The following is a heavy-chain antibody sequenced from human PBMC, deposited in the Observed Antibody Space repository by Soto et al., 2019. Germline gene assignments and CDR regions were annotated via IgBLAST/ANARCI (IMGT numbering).Heavy chain of an antibody. V-gene: IGHV3-21*01. CDR1: GFIFSDYS. CDR2: ISSSGGHT. J-gene: IGHJ4*02. D-gene: IGHD3-10*01. CDR3: ASLVGRSNFDS. Sequence: GGSLRLSCVGSGFIFSDYSMNWVRQAPGKGLEWVAAISSSGGHTFYADSVKGRFTISRDNPKNSLFLQMSSLGAEDTAVYWCASLVGRSNFDSWGQGTLVTVYS.